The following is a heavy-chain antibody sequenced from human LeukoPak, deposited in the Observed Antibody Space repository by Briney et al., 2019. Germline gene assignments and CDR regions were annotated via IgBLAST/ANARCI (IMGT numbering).Heavy chain of an antibody. J-gene: IGHJ5*02. CDR3: ARTHYGSGSHNWFDP. V-gene: IGHV4-61*01. D-gene: IGHD3-10*01. CDR2: IYYSGST. Sequence: KPSETLSLTCTVSGGSVSSGSYYWSWIRQPPGKGREWIGYIYYSGSTNYNPSLKSRVTISVDTSKNQFSLKLSSVTAADTAVYYCARTHYGSGSHNWFDPWGQGTLVTVSS. CDR1: GGSVSSGSYY.